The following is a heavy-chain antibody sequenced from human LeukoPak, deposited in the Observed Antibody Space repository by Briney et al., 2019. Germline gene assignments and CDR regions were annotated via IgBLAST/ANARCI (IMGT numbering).Heavy chain of an antibody. Sequence: GGSLRLSCAASGFTFSSYGMHWVRQAPGKGLEGVAVISYDGSNKYYADSVKGRFTISRDNSKNTLYLQMNSLRAEDTAVYYCAKDRVAAADLFDYWGQGTLVTVSS. V-gene: IGHV3-30*18. CDR3: AKDRVAAADLFDY. D-gene: IGHD6-13*01. CDR1: GFTFSSYG. CDR2: ISYDGSNK. J-gene: IGHJ4*02.